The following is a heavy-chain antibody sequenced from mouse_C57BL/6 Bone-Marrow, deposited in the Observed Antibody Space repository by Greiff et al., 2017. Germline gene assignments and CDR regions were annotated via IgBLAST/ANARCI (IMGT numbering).Heavy chain of an antibody. V-gene: IGHV1-74*01. Sequence: VQLQQPGAELVKPGASVKVSCKASGYTFTSYWMHWVKQRPGPGLEWIGRIHPSDSDTNYNQKFKGKATLTVEKSYSPAYMELSRLTSSDSAVYYCSTCGSIYYGNYFFYAMDYWGQGTSVTVSS. CDR3: STCGSIYYGNYFFYAMDY. J-gene: IGHJ4*01. CDR1: GYTFTSYW. D-gene: IGHD2-1*01. CDR2: IHPSDSDT.